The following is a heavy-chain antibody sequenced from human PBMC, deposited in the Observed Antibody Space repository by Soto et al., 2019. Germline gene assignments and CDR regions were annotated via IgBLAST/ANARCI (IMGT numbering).Heavy chain of an antibody. CDR2: ISGSGSHI. Sequence: EVQLVESGGGLVKPGGSLRLSCAASGFTFSSYSMNWVRQAPGKGLEWVSSISGSGSHIYYADSVRGRFAISRDNAENSLYLQMDSLRAEDTAVYYCARDPSDLWEPDQYFQYWGQGTLATVSS. D-gene: IGHD1-26*01. V-gene: IGHV3-21*01. CDR1: GFTFSSYS. J-gene: IGHJ1*01. CDR3: ARDPSDLWEPDQYFQY.